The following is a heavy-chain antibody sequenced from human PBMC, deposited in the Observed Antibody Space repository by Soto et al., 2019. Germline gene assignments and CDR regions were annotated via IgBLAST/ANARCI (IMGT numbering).Heavy chain of an antibody. V-gene: IGHV1-69*01. Sequence: QAQLEQSGGEVKQPWSSVKVSCKESRDAFSKFIVTWVRQVPGLGLEWVGGIIPIFGRANYAQKLQGRVTITADESTSTSYMEVNNLRSEDTAVYYCAKVRYSSPMGYYYGMDVCGQGTTVTVSS. J-gene: IGHJ6*02. CDR1: RDAFSKFI. CDR3: AKVRYSSPMGYYYGMDV. D-gene: IGHD6-19*01. CDR2: IIPIFGRA.